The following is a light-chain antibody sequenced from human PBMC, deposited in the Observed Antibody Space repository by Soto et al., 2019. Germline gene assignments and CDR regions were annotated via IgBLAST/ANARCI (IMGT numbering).Light chain of an antibody. V-gene: IGKV3-11*01. CDR2: DAS. J-gene: IGKJ1*01. CDR1: HSVGSY. Sequence: EIVLTQSPATLSLSPGERATLSCRASHSVGSYLAWYQQKPGQAPRLLIYDASNRATGIPTRFSGSGSGTDFTLTISSLEPEDLAVYYCQQRSSWPGTFGQGTKVEIK. CDR3: QQRSSWPGT.